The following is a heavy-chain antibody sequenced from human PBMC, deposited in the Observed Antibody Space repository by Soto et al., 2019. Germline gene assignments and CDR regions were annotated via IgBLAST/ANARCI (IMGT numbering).Heavy chain of an antibody. CDR2: ISGSGGST. CDR1: GFTFSSYA. V-gene: IGHV3-23*01. Sequence: GGSLRLSCAASGFTFSSYAMSWVRQAPGKGLEWVSAISGSGGSTYYADSVKGRFTISRDNSKNTLYLQMNSLRAEDTAVYYCAKALAYYDILTGYPGSTPGDAFDIWGQGTMVTVSS. D-gene: IGHD3-9*01. J-gene: IGHJ3*02. CDR3: AKALAYYDILTGYPGSTPGDAFDI.